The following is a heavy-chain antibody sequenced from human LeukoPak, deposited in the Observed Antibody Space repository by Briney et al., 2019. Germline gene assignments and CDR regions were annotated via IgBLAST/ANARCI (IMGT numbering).Heavy chain of an antibody. Sequence: GESLKISCKGSGYSFTSYWIGWVRQMPGKGLEWMGIIYPGDSDTTYSPSFQGQVTISVDKSISTAYLQWSSLKASDTAMYYCARHHSSGYYYNYYFDYWGQGTLVTVSS. V-gene: IGHV5-51*01. CDR1: GYSFTSYW. D-gene: IGHD3-22*01. J-gene: IGHJ4*02. CDR2: IYPGDSDT. CDR3: ARHHSSGYYYNYYFDY.